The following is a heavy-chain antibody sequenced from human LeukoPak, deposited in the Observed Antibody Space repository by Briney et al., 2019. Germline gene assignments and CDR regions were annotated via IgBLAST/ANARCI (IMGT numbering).Heavy chain of an antibody. D-gene: IGHD4-23*01. V-gene: IGHV4-59*01. CDR2: IYYSGST. Sequence: SETLSLTCTVSGXSISSYYWSWIRQPPGKGREWIGYIYYSGSTNYNPSLKSRVTISVDTSKNQFSLKLSSVTAADTAVYYCARVIYGGNSVDYWGQGTLVTVSS. CDR3: ARVIYGGNSVDY. CDR1: GXSISSYY. J-gene: IGHJ4*02.